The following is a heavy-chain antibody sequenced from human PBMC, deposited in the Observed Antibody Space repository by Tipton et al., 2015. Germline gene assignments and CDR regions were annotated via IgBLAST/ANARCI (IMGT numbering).Heavy chain of an antibody. CDR2: IQYSGGT. CDR3: ARARGCHGGLFDS. Sequence: TLSLTCTVSSDSINKYCWSWIRQPPGKELQWIGYIQYSGGTSYNPSLESRGSMSVDTSKTQFSREMRSVTATDTAGYYCARARGCHGGLFDSWGQGTLVTVSS. V-gene: IGHV4-59*07. J-gene: IGHJ4*02. D-gene: IGHD4-23*01. CDR1: SDSINKYC.